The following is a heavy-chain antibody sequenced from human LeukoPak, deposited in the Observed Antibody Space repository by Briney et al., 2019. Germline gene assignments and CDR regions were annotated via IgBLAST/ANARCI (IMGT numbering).Heavy chain of an antibody. D-gene: IGHD6-19*01. V-gene: IGHV4-59*08. CDR1: GGSISSYY. CDR3: ASTARIAVAGTSRYYYYGMDV. Sequence: SETLSLTCTVSGGSISSYYWSWIRQPPGKGLEWIGYIYYSGSTNYNPSLKSRVTISVDTSKNQFSLKLSPVTAADTAVYYCASTARIAVAGTSRYYYYGMDVWGQGTTVTVSS. J-gene: IGHJ6*02. CDR2: IYYSGST.